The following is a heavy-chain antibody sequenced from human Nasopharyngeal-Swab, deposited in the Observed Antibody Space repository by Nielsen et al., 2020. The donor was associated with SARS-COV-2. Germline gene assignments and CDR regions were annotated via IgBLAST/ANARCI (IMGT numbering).Heavy chain of an antibody. Sequence: ASVKVSCKVSGYTLTELSMHWVRQAPGKGLEWMGGFDPEDGETIYAQNFQGRVTMTEDTSTDTAYMELSSLRSEDTAVYYCATTTPIVGAPSWFDPWGQGTLVTVSS. CDR3: ATTTPIVGAPSWFDP. V-gene: IGHV1-24*01. CDR2: FDPEDGET. CDR1: GYTLTELS. D-gene: IGHD1-26*01. J-gene: IGHJ5*02.